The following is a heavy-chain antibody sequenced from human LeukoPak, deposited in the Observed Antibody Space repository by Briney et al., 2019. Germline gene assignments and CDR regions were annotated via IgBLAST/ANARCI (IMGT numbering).Heavy chain of an antibody. CDR2: FDPEDGET. CDR1: GYTLTELS. V-gene: IGHV1-24*01. J-gene: IGHJ4*02. Sequence: ASVKVSCKVSGYTLTELSMHWVRQAPGKGLEWMGGFDPEDGETIYAQKFQGRVTMTEDTSTDTAYMELSSLRSEDTAVYYCATVRHIAALFNPDKRLFDYWGQGTLVTVSS. CDR3: ATVRHIAALFNPDKRLFDY. D-gene: IGHD6-6*01.